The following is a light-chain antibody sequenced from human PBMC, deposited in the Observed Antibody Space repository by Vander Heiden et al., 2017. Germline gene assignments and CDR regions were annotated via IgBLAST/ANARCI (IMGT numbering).Light chain of an antibody. J-gene: IGLJ1*01. V-gene: IGLV6-57*02. Sequence: NFMLTQPHSVSGSPGKTVTISCTGSSGSIASNYVQWYQQRPGSAPTTVIYEDNQRPSGVPDRFSGSIDSSSNSASLTISGLKTEDEADYYCQSYDSSNHGVFGTGTKVTVL. CDR2: EDN. CDR1: SGSIASNY. CDR3: QSYDSSNHGV.